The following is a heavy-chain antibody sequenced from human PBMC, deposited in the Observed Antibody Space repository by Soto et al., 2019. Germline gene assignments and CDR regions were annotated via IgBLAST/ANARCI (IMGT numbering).Heavy chain of an antibody. Sequence: ASVKVSCKASGYTFTSYGISWVRQAPGQGLEWMGWISAYNGNTNYAQKLQGRVTMTTDTSTSTAYMELRSLRSDDTAVYYCARVMGSGYYGSGSYSFHYYYGMDVWGQGTTVTVYS. CDR1: GYTFTSYG. V-gene: IGHV1-18*04. CDR2: ISAYNGNT. J-gene: IGHJ6*02. CDR3: ARVMGSGYYGSGSYSFHYYYGMDV. D-gene: IGHD3-10*01.